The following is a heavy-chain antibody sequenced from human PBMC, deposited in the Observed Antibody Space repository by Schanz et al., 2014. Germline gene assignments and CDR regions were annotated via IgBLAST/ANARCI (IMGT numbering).Heavy chain of an antibody. CDR3: GRDYESDLSSHRHDAFDV. J-gene: IGHJ3*01. D-gene: IGHD3-22*01. Sequence: QVQLVESGGGVVQPGRSLRLSCAASGITLSGYGLHWVRQAPGKGLEWVGFISFDGRNTGYAHSVKGRFTISRDNGKKSLYLQINSVRAEDPAVYFCGRDYESDLSSHRHDAFDVWGQGTVVTVSS. V-gene: IGHV3-30*03. CDR1: GITLSGYG. CDR2: ISFDGRNT.